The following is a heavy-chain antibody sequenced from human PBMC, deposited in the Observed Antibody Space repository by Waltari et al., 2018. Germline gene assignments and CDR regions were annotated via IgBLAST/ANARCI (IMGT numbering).Heavy chain of an antibody. CDR1: GFTFDDYA. Sequence: EVQLVESGGGLVQPGRSLRLSCVGSGFTFDDYAMHWVRQAPGKGLEWVSGINWNSGFIGYGDCVKGRFIISRDNARNSVHLQMNGLTSEDTALYYCAKKNDEVFDRNGLVYDAFDMWGQGTMVTVSS. V-gene: IGHV3-9*01. CDR3: AKKNDEVFDRNGLVYDAFDM. J-gene: IGHJ3*02. D-gene: IGHD3-22*01. CDR2: INWNSGFI.